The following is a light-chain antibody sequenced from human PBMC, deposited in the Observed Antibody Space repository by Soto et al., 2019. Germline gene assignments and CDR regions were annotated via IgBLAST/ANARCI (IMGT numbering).Light chain of an antibody. CDR3: SSFTNTYSYV. J-gene: IGLJ1*01. V-gene: IGLV1-44*01. CDR2: SNN. CDR1: SSNIGRNT. Sequence: QSVLTQSPSASGTPGQRVTISCSGSSSNIGRNTVNWYQQRPGTAPKLLIYSNNQRPSGVPDRFSGSKSGTSASLAISGLQSEDEADYYCSSFTNTYSYVFGTGTKLTVL.